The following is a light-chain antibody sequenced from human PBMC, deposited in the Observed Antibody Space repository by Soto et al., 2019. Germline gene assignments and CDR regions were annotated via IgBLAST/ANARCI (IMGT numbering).Light chain of an antibody. V-gene: IGLV1-47*01. CDR1: SSNIGRNY. J-gene: IGLJ2*01. CDR2: RDN. CDR3: ATWDDSLGGQV. Sequence: QSVLTQTPSVSGTPGQRVNISCTGSSSNIGRNYVYWYHQFPGTAPKLLIYRDNERPSGVPDRFSGSKSGTSAALAISGLRSGDEADYHCATWDDSLGGQVFGGGTKLTVL.